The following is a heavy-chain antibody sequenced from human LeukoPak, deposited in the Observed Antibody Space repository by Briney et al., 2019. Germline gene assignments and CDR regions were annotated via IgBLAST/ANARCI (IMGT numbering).Heavy chain of an antibody. CDR1: GVSISSYY. J-gene: IGHJ4*02. CDR3: AREPSRYSSSWYYFDY. D-gene: IGHD6-13*01. CDR2: IYYSGST. Sequence: KPSETLSLTCTVSGVSISSYYWSWIRQPPGKGLEWIGNIYYSGSTKYNPSLKSRVTISVDTSKNHFSLKLSPVTAADTAVYYCAREPSRYSSSWYYFDYWGQGTLVTVSS. V-gene: IGHV4-59*12.